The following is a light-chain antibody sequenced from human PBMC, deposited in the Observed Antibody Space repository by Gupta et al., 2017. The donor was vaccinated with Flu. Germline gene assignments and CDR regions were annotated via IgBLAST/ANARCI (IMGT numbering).Light chain of an antibody. Sequence: VMTQSPATLSVSPGERATLSCRASQSIGTILAWYQQQPGLAPRLLIYGASTRASGITARFSGSGSGTEFTLTISSLQSEDFAVYYCQQYNNWPITFGQGTRLEIK. CDR1: QSIGTI. CDR2: GAS. J-gene: IGKJ5*01. CDR3: QQYNNWPIT. V-gene: IGKV3D-15*01.